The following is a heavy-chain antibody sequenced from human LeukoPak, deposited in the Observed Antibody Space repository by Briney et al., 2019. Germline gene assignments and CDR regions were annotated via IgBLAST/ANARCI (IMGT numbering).Heavy chain of an antibody. CDR2: INPSGGST. J-gene: IGHJ1*01. D-gene: IGHD5-24*01. V-gene: IGHV1-46*01. CDR3: ARVRRDGYPYGDFQH. CDR1: GYTFTSYY. Sequence: GASVKVSCKASGYTFTSYYMHWVRQAPGQGLEWMGIINPSGGSTSYAQKFQGRVTMTRNTSTSTVYMELSSLRSEDTAVYYCARVRRDGYPYGDFQHWGQGTLVTVSS.